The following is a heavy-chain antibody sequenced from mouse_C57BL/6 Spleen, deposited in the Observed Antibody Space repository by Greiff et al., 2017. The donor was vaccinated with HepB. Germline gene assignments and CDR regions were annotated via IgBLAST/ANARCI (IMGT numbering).Heavy chain of an antibody. V-gene: IGHV1-80*01. Sequence: VQLQQSGAELVKPGASVKISCKASGYAFSSYWMNWVKQRPGKGLEWIGQIYPGDGDTNYNGKFKGKATLTADKSSSTAYMQLSSLTSEDSAVYFWARRDYGSSYGFAYWGQRTLVTVSA. J-gene: IGHJ3*01. CDR2: IYPGDGDT. CDR1: GYAFSSYW. D-gene: IGHD1-1*01. CDR3: ARRDYGSSYGFAY.